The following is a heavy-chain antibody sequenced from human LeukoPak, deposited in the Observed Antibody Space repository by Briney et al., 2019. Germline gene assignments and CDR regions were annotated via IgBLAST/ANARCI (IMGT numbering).Heavy chain of an antibody. CDR3: AKSVCSSTSCYNERWGVAFDI. CDR1: GFTFSSYA. V-gene: IGHV3-23*01. D-gene: IGHD2-2*02. CDR2: ISGSGGST. J-gene: IGHJ3*02. Sequence: PGGSLRLSCAASGFTFSSYAMSWVRQAPGKGLEWVSAISGSGGSTYYADSVKGRFTISRDNSKNTLYLQMNSLRAGDTAVYYCAKSVCSSTSCYNERWGVAFDIWGQGTMVTVSS.